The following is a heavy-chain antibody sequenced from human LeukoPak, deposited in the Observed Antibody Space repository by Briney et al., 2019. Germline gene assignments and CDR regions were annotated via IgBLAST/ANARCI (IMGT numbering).Heavy chain of an antibody. J-gene: IGHJ4*02. V-gene: IGHV3-23*01. Sequence: GGSLRLSCAASGSTFSSYAMSWVRQAPGKGLEWVSAISGSGGSTYYADSVKGRFTISRDNSKNTLYLQMNSLRAEDTAVYYCAKVRNEYQLLVWDYWGQGTLVTVSS. CDR3: AKVRNEYQLLVWDY. CDR1: GSTFSSYA. D-gene: IGHD2-2*01. CDR2: ISGSGGST.